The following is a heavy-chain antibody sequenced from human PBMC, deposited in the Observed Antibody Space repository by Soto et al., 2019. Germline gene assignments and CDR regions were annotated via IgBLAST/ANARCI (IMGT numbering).Heavy chain of an antibody. J-gene: IGHJ4*02. V-gene: IGHV3-7*01. CDR1: GFTFSSYW. CDR2: IKQDGSEK. D-gene: IGHD6-19*01. Sequence: PGGSLRLSCAASGFTFSSYWMSWVRQAPGKGLEWVANIKQDGSEKYYVDSVKGRFTISRDNAKNSLYLQMNSLRAEDTAVYYCARVPSRQAVAGSLPDLETDIWGQGTLVTVSS. CDR3: ARVPSRQAVAGSLPDLETDI.